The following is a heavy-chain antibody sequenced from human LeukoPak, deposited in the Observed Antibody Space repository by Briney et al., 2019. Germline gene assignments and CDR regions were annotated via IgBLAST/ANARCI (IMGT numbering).Heavy chain of an antibody. J-gene: IGHJ6*03. CDR2: INPNSGGT. V-gene: IGHV1-2*02. Sequence: ASVKVSCKASGYTFTGYYMHWVRQAPGQGLEWMGWINPNSGGTNYAQKFQGRVTMTRDTSISTAYMELSSLRSEDTAVYYCARTPIVVVTARTDKYYYYMDVWGTGTTVTVSS. D-gene: IGHD2-21*02. CDR1: GYTFTGYY. CDR3: ARTPIVVVTARTDKYYYYMDV.